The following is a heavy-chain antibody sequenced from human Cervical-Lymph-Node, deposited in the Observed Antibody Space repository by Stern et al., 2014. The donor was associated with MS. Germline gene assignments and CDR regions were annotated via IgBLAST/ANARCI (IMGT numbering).Heavy chain of an antibody. CDR3: ARGDRRLRAFDL. D-gene: IGHD2-21*02. V-gene: IGHV4-61*02. J-gene: IGHJ3*01. CDR2: IYTSGSA. CDR1: GASMTTGSYY. Sequence: QLQLQESGPGLVKPSQTLSLTCTVSGASMTTGSYYWNWIRQPAGKGVEXIGQIYTSGSASYNPSLKNRLSMSVDTSKNQFSLILSSVTAADTAVYYCARGDRRLRAFDLWGQGTMVTVSS.